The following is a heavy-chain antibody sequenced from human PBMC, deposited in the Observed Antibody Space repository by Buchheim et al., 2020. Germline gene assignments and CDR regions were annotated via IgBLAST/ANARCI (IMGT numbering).Heavy chain of an antibody. CDR3: ARDGDYDIFLFDY. Sequence: EVQLVESGGGLVQPGGSLRLSCAASGFTFSSYSMNWVRQAPGKGLEWVSYISSSSSTIYYADSVKGRFTISRDNDKNSLYLQMNSLRAEDTAVYYCARDGDYDIFLFDYWGQGTL. CDR1: GFTFSSYS. CDR2: ISSSSSTI. D-gene: IGHD3-9*01. V-gene: IGHV3-48*01. J-gene: IGHJ4*02.